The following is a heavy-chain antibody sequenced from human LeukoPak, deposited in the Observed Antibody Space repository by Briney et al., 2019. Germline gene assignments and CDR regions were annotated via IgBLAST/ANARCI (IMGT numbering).Heavy chain of an antibody. Sequence: GGSLRLSCAASGFTFSSYVMHWVRQAPGKGLEWVAFIRYDGSNKYYADSVKGRFTISRANSKNTLYLQMNSLRVEDTAVYYCAKDYSKTSYYGSGTYYRPNWFDPWGQGTLVTVSS. CDR2: IRYDGSNK. V-gene: IGHV3-30*02. D-gene: IGHD3-10*01. CDR3: AKDYSKTSYYGSGTYYRPNWFDP. CDR1: GFTFSSYV. J-gene: IGHJ5*02.